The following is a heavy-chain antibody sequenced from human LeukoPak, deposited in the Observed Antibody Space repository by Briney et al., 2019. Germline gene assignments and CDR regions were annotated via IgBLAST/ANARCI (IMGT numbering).Heavy chain of an antibody. V-gene: IGHV4-4*08. CDR1: GGSISSYY. D-gene: IGHD1-1*01. CDR3: ARDPPENWNSDAFDI. J-gene: IGHJ3*02. Sequence: SETLSLTCTVSGGSISSYYWSWIRQPPGKGLEWIGYIYASGSTNYNPSLKSRVTISIDTSKNQFSLKLTSVTAADTALYYCARDPPENWNSDAFDIWGRGTMVTVSS. CDR2: IYASGST.